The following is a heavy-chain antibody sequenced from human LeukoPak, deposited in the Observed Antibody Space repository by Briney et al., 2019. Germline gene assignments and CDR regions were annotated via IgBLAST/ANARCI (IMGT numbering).Heavy chain of an antibody. J-gene: IGHJ6*04. Sequence: GGSLRLSCADSRFTFSNYWMSWVRQAPGKGLEWVANINQDGSEKYYVDSVRGRFTISRDNAKNSLYLQMNSLRAEDTAVYYCAELGITMIGGVWGKGTTVTISS. V-gene: IGHV3-7*01. CDR3: AELGITMIGGV. CDR1: RFTFSNYW. CDR2: INQDGSEK. D-gene: IGHD3-10*02.